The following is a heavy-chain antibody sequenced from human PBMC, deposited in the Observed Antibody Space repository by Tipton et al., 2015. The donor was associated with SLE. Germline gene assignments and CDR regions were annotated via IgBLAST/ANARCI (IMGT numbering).Heavy chain of an antibody. CDR2: MNPNSGNT. CDR1: GYTFTSYD. J-gene: IGHJ6*02. CDR3: ARGGVGYCSGGSCYTHYYYGMDV. V-gene: IGHV1-8*01. Sequence: QSGTEVKKPGASVKVSCKASGYTFTSYDINWVRQATGQGLEWMGWMNPNSGNTGYAQKFQGRVTMTRNTSISTAYMELSSLRSEDTAVYYCARGGVGYCSGGSCYTHYYYGMDVWGQGTTVTVSS. D-gene: IGHD2-15*01.